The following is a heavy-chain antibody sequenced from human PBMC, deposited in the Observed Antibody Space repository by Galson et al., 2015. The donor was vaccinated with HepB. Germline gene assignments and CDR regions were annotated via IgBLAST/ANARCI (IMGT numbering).Heavy chain of an antibody. D-gene: IGHD4-17*01. CDR3: ARTYGDPMSYYFYYMDV. V-gene: IGHV1-8*01. Sequence: SVKVSCKASGYTFTSYDINWVRQATGQGPEWMGWMNPNSGNTGYAQKFQGRVTMTRNTSISTAYMELSSMRSEDTAVYYCARTYGDPMSYYFYYMDVWGKGTTVTVSS. J-gene: IGHJ6*03. CDR2: MNPNSGNT. CDR1: GYTFTSYD.